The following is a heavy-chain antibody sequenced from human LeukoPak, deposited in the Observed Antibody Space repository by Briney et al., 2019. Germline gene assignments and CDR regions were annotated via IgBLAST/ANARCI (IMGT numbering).Heavy chain of an antibody. CDR1: GYTFTSYD. J-gene: IGHJ6*03. D-gene: IGHD3-9*01. V-gene: IGHV1-8*01. CDR2: MNPNSGNT. CDR3: ARLRRYYDILTGYYYYYYYYMDV. Sequence: ASVKVSCKASGYTFTSYDINWVRQATGQGLEWMGWMNPNSGNTGYAQKFQGRVTMTRNTSISTAYMELSSLRSEDTAVYYCARLRRYYDILTGYYYYYYYYMDVWGKGTTVTISS.